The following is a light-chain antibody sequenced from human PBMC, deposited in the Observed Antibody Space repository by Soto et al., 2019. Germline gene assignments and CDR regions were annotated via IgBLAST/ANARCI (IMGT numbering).Light chain of an antibody. Sequence: QAVVTQPASVSGSPGQSITISCTGTSSDIGGYNSVSWYQQHPGKAPRLMIYEVSNRPSGISNHFSGSKSGNTASLTISGLHAEDEADYYCSSYTNSGTLVVFGGGTKLTVL. CDR1: SSDIGGYNS. CDR2: EVS. CDR3: SSYTNSGTLVV. V-gene: IGLV2-14*01. J-gene: IGLJ2*01.